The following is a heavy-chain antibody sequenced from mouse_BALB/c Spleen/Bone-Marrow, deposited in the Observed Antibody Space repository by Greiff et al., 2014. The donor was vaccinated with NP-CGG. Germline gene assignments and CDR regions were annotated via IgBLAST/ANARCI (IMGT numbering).Heavy chain of an antibody. Sequence: VQLKHSGPELVKPGASVKVSCMASGYAFTNYNMYWVKQSHGKSLEWIGYFDPYNGGTSYNQKFKGKATLTVDKSSSTAYMHLNSLTSEDSAVYYCARSFAMDYWGQGTSVTVSS. J-gene: IGHJ4*01. CDR3: ARSFAMDY. V-gene: IGHV1S135*01. CDR1: GYAFTNYN. CDR2: FDPYNGGT.